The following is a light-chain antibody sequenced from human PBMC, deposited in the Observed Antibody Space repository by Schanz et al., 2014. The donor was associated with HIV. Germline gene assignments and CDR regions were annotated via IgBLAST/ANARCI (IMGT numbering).Light chain of an antibody. CDR1: RSNIGAGYD. V-gene: IGLV1-40*01. J-gene: IGLJ2*01. CDR3: CSYAGISTSVV. CDR2: GNT. Sequence: QSVLTQPPSVSGAPGQRVTISCTGSRSNIGAGYDVHWYQQLPGTAPKLLIYGNTNRPSGVPDRFSGSKSGTSVSLAITGLQAEDEADYYCCSYAGISTSVVFGGGTKVTVL.